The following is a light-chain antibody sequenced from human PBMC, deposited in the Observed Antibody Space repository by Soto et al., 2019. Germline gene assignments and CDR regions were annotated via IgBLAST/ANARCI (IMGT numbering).Light chain of an antibody. CDR1: QSISSW. V-gene: IGKV1-5*03. CDR3: QQSFT. J-gene: IGKJ3*01. CDR2: KAS. Sequence: DIQMTQSPSTLSASVGDRVTITCRASQSISSWLAWYQQKPGKAPKLLIYKASSLESEVPARFSGSGSGTEFTLTISSLQPDDFATYYCQQSFTFVPGTKVDIK.